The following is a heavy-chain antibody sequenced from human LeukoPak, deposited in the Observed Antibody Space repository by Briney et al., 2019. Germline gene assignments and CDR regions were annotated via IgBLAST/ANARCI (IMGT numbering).Heavy chain of an antibody. Sequence: ASVKVSCKASGYTFTSYGISWVRQAPGQGLEWMGWISAYNGNTNYAQKLQGRVTMTTDTSTSTAYMELRSLRSDDTAVYYCARDYDARWYYSGSGSYYNDVSDYWGQGTLVTVSS. J-gene: IGHJ4*02. CDR1: GYTFTSYG. CDR2: ISAYNGNT. D-gene: IGHD3-10*01. V-gene: IGHV1-18*01. CDR3: ARDYDARWYYSGSGSYYNDVSDY.